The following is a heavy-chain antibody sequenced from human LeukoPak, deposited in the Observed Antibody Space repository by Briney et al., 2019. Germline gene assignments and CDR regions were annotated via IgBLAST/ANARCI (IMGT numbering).Heavy chain of an antibody. Sequence: SETLSLTCTVSGGSISSGGYYWSWIRQPSGKGLEWIGYIYHSGSTYYDPSLKSRVTISVDRSKNQFSLKLSSVTAADTAVYYCARVSFTIFDYWGQGTLVTVSS. J-gene: IGHJ4*02. CDR2: IYHSGST. CDR1: GGSISSGGYY. D-gene: IGHD3-3*01. CDR3: ARVSFTIFDY. V-gene: IGHV4-30-2*01.